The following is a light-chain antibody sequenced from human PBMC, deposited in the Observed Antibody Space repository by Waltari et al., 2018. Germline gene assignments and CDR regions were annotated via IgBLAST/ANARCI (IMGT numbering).Light chain of an antibody. CDR3: VLYMGSGIWV. CDR1: SGAVSSTSY. Sequence: TVVTQEPSLSVSPGGTVTLTSALSSGAVSSTSYASWYQQTPGQAPRTLVYKINNRSSGVPDRFSGSMLGNKAALTITGVQAEDESDYYCVLYMGSGIWVFGGGTKLTVL. V-gene: IGLV8-61*01. J-gene: IGLJ3*02. CDR2: KIN.